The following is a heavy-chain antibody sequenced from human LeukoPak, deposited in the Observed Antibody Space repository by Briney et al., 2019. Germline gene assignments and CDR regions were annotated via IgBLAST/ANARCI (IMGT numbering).Heavy chain of an antibody. CDR2: IWYDGSNK. V-gene: IGHV3-33*01. CDR1: GFTFNNYV. Sequence: TGGSLRLSCAASGFTFNNYVMHWVRQAPGKGLEWVTLIWYDGSNKYFTDSVKGRFTISRDNSKNTLYLQMNSLRAEDTTVYYCARGIKTAIDVWGQGTTVTVSS. J-gene: IGHJ6*02. CDR3: ARGIKTAIDV. D-gene: IGHD1-14*01.